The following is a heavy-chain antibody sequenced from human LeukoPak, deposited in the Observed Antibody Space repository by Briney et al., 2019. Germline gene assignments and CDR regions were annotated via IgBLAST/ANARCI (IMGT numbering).Heavy chain of an antibody. Sequence: GGSLRLSCAASGFTFSSYWMHWVRQAPGKGLKWVSAISGSGGSTYYADSVKGRFTISRDNSKNTLYLQMNSLRAEDTAVYYCAKRRGLELLYYYYMDVRGKGTTVTVSS. V-gene: IGHV3-23*01. D-gene: IGHD1-7*01. CDR3: AKRRGLELLYYYYMDV. J-gene: IGHJ6*03. CDR2: ISGSGGST. CDR1: GFTFSSYW.